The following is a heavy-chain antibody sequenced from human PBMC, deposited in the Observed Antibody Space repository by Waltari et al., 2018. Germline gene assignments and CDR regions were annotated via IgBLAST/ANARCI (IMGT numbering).Heavy chain of an antibody. CDR1: GYTLPELS. J-gene: IGHJ2*01. CDR3: ATPTDASCSNPNCRYFDL. V-gene: IGHV1-24*01. CDR2: FEPEDGET. Sequence: QVNLVKSGAEVKKLGPSVKVSGRFSGYTLPELSSHWLRQPPGKGLEWMGGFEPEDGETIYAQKFQGRVTMTEDTSTDTAYMELSSLRSEDTAVYYCATPTDASCSNPNCRYFDLWGRGTLVTVSS. D-gene: IGHD2-2*01.